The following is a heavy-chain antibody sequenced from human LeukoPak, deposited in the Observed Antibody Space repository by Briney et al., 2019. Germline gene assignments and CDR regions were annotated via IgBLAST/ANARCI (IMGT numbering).Heavy chain of an antibody. CDR3: ARSTTMVRGVIITSHPFDY. Sequence: SVNVSCTASGGTFSSYAISWVRQAPGQGLEWMGRIIPILGIANYAQKFQGRVTITADKSTSTAYMELSSLRSEDTAVYYCARSTTMVRGVIITSHPFDYWGQGTLVTVSS. D-gene: IGHD3-10*01. J-gene: IGHJ4*02. CDR2: IIPILGIA. V-gene: IGHV1-69*04. CDR1: GGTFSSYA.